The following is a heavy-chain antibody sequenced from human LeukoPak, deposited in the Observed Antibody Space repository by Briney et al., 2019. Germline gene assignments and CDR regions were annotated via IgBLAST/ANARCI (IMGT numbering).Heavy chain of an antibody. Sequence: SETLSLTCSVYGGSFSGYYWSWIRQPPGKGLEWIGEINHSGSTNYNPSLKSRVTISVDTSKNQFSLKLSSVTAADTAVYYCARGIYGYAVDWGQGTLVTVSS. D-gene: IGHD5-12*01. CDR2: INHSGST. CDR1: GGSFSGYY. V-gene: IGHV4-34*01. J-gene: IGHJ4*02. CDR3: ARGIYGYAVD.